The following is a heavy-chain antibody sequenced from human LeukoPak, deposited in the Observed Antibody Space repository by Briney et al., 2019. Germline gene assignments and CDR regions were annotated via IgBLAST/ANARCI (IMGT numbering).Heavy chain of an antibody. Sequence: GGSLRLSCAASGFIFSGSPIHWVRQASGKGLEWVGRMRTRTNNYATAYAASVKGRFTISRDDSKNTAYLQMNSLKTEDTAVYYCTGPSGNYSPDKFDYWGQGTLVTVSS. CDR1: GFIFSGSP. D-gene: IGHD1-26*01. V-gene: IGHV3-73*01. CDR3: TGPSGNYSPDKFDY. J-gene: IGHJ4*02. CDR2: MRTRTNNYAT.